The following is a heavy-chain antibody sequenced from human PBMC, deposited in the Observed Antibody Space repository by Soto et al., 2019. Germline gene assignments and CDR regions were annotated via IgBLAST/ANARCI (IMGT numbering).Heavy chain of an antibody. CDR1: GGSISSGDYY. CDR2: IYYSGST. CDR3: ARGGDDSSGYHPIDY. D-gene: IGHD3-22*01. V-gene: IGHV4-30-4*01. J-gene: IGHJ4*02. Sequence: LSLTCTVSGGSISSGDYYWSWIRQPPGKGLEWIGYIYYSGSTYYNPSLKSRVTISVDTSKNQFSLKLSSVTTADTAVYYCARGGDDSSGYHPIDYWGQGTLVTVSS.